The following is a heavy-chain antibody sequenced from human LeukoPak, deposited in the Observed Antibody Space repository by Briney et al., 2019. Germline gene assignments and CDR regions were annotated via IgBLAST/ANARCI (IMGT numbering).Heavy chain of an antibody. J-gene: IGHJ4*02. CDR3: ATTARVGAH. D-gene: IGHD4/OR15-4a*01. CDR2: ISQSGSDT. Sequence: GGSLRLSCAASGFTFSDFYMSWIRQAPGKGLEWISYISQSGSDTNYADSVRGRFTVPRDNAKNSLYLQMNSLRAEDTAVYYCATTARVGAHWGQGTLVTVSS. CDR1: GFTFSDFY. V-gene: IGHV3-11*03.